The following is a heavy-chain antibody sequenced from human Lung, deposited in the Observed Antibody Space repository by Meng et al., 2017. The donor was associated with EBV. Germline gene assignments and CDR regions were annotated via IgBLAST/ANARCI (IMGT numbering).Heavy chain of an antibody. CDR2: INPSGGRT. CDR1: GYSFTSYY. Sequence: QGNLGQSGAEVKKPGASVKVSCKASGYSFTSYYIPWVRQAPGQGLEWMGIINPSGGRTRSAQKFQDRVTMTRDTSTSAVYMDVSSLRSEDTAVYYCARGAYMYGSPQYFFDFWGQGTLVTVSS. V-gene: IGHV1-46*01. J-gene: IGHJ4*02. D-gene: IGHD5-18*01. CDR3: ARGAYMYGSPQYFFDF.